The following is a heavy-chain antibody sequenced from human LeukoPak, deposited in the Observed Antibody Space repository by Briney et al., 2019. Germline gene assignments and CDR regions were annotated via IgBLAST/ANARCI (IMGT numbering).Heavy chain of an antibody. Sequence: SVKVSCKASGGTFSSYAISWVRQAPGQGLEWMGRITPILGIANYAQKFQGRVTITADKSTSTAYLELSSLRSEDTAVYYCASTQNPTYYDFWSGVMDYWGQGTLVTVSS. CDR3: ASTQNPTYYDFWSGVMDY. D-gene: IGHD3-3*01. CDR1: GGTFSSYA. J-gene: IGHJ4*02. V-gene: IGHV1-69*04. CDR2: ITPILGIA.